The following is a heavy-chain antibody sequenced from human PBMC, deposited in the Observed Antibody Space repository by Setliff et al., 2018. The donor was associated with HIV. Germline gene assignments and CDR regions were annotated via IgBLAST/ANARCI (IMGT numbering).Heavy chain of an antibody. V-gene: IGHV1-24*01. CDR1: GYSLTELS. Sequence: ASVKVSCKVSGYSLTELSIHWVRQAPGEGLEWMGGFDPEDDETVYAEKFQGRVTMTRNTSISTAYMELSSLRSEDTAVYYCARDRDWYGSGSYAFDIWGQGTMVTVSS. CDR2: FDPEDDET. J-gene: IGHJ3*02. CDR3: ARDRDWYGSGSYAFDI. D-gene: IGHD3-10*01.